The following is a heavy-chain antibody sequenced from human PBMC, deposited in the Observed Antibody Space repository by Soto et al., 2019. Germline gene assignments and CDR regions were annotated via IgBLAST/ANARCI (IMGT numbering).Heavy chain of an antibody. Sequence: ASVKVSCKASGYTFTGQYIHCVRQAPEQGPEWMGEIGPESGATRYAQKFQGRVTMTRDTSITTVYMELKNLSPDDTAVYYCGRGRSGQIVVFYWGQGTPVTVS. D-gene: IGHD1-26*01. J-gene: IGHJ4*02. CDR1: GYTFTGQY. CDR2: IGPESGAT. CDR3: GRGRSGQIVVFY. V-gene: IGHV1-2*02.